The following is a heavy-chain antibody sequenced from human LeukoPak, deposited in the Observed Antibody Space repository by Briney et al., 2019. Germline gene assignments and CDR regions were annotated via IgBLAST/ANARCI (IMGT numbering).Heavy chain of an antibody. CDR3: AKDLRYFDWSDAFDI. D-gene: IGHD3-9*01. V-gene: IGHV3-30*02. Sequence: SGGSLRLSCAASGFTFSSYGMHWVRQAPGKGLEWVAFIRYDGSNKYYADSVKGRFTISRDNFKNTLYLQMNSLRAEDTAVYYCAKDLRYFDWSDAFDIWGQGTMVTVSS. CDR2: IRYDGSNK. CDR1: GFTFSSYG. J-gene: IGHJ3*02.